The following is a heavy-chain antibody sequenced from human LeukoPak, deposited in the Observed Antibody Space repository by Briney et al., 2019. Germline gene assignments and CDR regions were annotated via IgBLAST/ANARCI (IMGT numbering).Heavy chain of an antibody. CDR1: GFTVSNSY. V-gene: IGHV3-66*01. CDR2: IYSGGST. D-gene: IGHD4-23*01. CDR3: AAGPYGGNTPFDY. Sequence: GGSLRLSCAASGFTVSNSYMNWVRQAPGKGLEWVSGIYSGGSTYYADSVKGRFIISRDNSKNTLFLQMNSLRAEDTALYYCAAGPYGGNTPFDYWGQGTLVTISS. J-gene: IGHJ4*02.